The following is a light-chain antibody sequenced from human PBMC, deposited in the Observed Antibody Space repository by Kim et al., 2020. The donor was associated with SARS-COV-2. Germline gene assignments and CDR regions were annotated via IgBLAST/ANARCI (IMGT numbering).Light chain of an antibody. Sequence: SPGERATLSCRASHSVSSYVAWYQQKPGQAPRLLIYDASNRATGIPARFSGSGSGTDFTLTISSLEPEDFAVYYCQQRSNWPPWTFGQGTKVDIK. CDR3: QQRSNWPPWT. CDR1: HSVSSY. J-gene: IGKJ1*01. V-gene: IGKV3-11*01. CDR2: DAS.